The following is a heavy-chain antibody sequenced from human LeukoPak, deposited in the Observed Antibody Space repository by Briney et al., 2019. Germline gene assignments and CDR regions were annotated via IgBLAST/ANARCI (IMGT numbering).Heavy chain of an antibody. CDR1: GYTFTSYG. D-gene: IGHD3-10*01. CDR3: ALRSGSGSVDY. J-gene: IGHJ4*02. CDR2: IIPIFGTA. V-gene: IGHV1-69*13. Sequence: SVKVSCKASGYTFTSYGISWVRQAPGQGLEWMGGIIPIFGTANYAQKFQGRVTITADESTSTAYMELSSLRSEDTAVYYCALRSGSGSVDYWGQGTLVTVSS.